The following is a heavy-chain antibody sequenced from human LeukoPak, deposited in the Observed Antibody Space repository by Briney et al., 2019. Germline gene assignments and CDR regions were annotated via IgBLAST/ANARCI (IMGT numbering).Heavy chain of an antibody. Sequence: GGSLRLSCAASGFTFSNYNMHWVRQAPGKGLAWVSRINHDGSSTNYADSVKGRFTISRDNAKNTVYLQMNSLRAEDTAVYYCVRDWGYDSSGYWQKYFDTWGQGTLVTVSS. CDR2: INHDGSST. J-gene: IGHJ4*02. D-gene: IGHD3-22*01. CDR1: GFTFSNYN. V-gene: IGHV3-74*01. CDR3: VRDWGYDSSGYWQKYFDT.